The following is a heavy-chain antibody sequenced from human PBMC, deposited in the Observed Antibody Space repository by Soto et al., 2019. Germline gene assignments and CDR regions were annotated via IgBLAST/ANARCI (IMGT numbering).Heavy chain of an antibody. J-gene: IGHJ4*02. V-gene: IGHV3-33*08. Sequence: GGSLRLSCAASGFTFSRYGMHWVRQAPGKGLEWVAVIWYDGSNKYYADSVKGRFTISRDNSKNTLYLQMNSLRAEDTAVYYCARDVYDSSGYPGDYWGQGTLVTVS. CDR3: ARDVYDSSGYPGDY. CDR2: IWYDGSNK. D-gene: IGHD3-22*01. CDR1: GFTFSRYG.